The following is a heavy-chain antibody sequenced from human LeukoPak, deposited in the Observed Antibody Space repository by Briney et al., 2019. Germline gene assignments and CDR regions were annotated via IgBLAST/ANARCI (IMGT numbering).Heavy chain of an antibody. J-gene: IGHJ4*02. Sequence: ASVKVSCKASGYTFTSYDINWVRQATGQGLEWMGWMNPNSGNTGYAQKFQGRVTITRNTSISTAYMELSSLRSEDTAVYYCARDLSFYYYDSSGYPPSAYWGQGTLVTVSS. CDR1: GYTFTSYD. CDR3: ARDLSFYYYDSSGYPPSAY. D-gene: IGHD3-22*01. CDR2: MNPNSGNT. V-gene: IGHV1-8*03.